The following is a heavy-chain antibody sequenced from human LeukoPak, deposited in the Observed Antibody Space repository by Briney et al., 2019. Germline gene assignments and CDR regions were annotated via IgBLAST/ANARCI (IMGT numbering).Heavy chain of an antibody. V-gene: IGHV3-7*01. CDR1: GFTFSAYW. CDR2: IKGDGSEK. D-gene: IGHD2-8*01. Sequence: RPGGSLRLSCAASGFTFSAYWMSWVRQHPGQGLEWLAHIKGDGSEKYSVDSVKGRFTISRDNAKSSLYLQMNSLRAEDTALYYCARGGFGYVYFDYWGQGSLVTVSS. J-gene: IGHJ4*02. CDR3: ARGGFGYVYFDY.